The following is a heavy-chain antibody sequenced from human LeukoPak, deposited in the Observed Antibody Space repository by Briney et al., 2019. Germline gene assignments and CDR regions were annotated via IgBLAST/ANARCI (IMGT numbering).Heavy chain of an antibody. CDR3: ARFSIMWELGGGWFDY. V-gene: IGHV1-69*13. D-gene: IGHD1-26*01. Sequence: SVKVSCKASGGTFSSYAISWVRQAPGQGLEWMGGIIPIFGTANYAQKFQGRVTITADESTSTAYMELSSLRSEDTAVYYCARFSIMWELGGGWFDYWGQGTLVTVSS. CDR2: IIPIFGTA. CDR1: GGTFSSYA. J-gene: IGHJ4*02.